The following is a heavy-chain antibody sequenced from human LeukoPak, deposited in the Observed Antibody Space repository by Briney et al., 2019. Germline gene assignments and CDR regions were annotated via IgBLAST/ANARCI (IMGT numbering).Heavy chain of an antibody. V-gene: IGHV4-39*07. D-gene: IGHD3-3*01. Sequence: SETLSLTCTVSGVSISSSNSYWGWIRQPPGKGLEWIGEINHSGSTNYNPSLKSRVTISVDTSKNQFSLKLSSVTAADTAVYYCARVKLAIFGVVPYYFDYWGQGTLVTVSS. CDR2: INHSGST. CDR3: ARVKLAIFGVVPYYFDY. J-gene: IGHJ4*02. CDR1: GVSISSSNSY.